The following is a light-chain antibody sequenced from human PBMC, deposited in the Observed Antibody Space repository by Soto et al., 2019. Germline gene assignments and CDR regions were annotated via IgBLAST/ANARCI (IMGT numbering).Light chain of an antibody. CDR1: QSVSRY. Sequence: EIVMTQSPATLSVSPGETVTLSCRASQSVSRYLAWYQHRPGQAPRLLIYDASTRATGVPARFSGSGSGTEFTLTISGLQSEDFAGYSCQQCRSWPLLTSGQGTRMEIK. CDR3: QQCRSWPLLT. V-gene: IGKV3-15*01. CDR2: DAS. J-gene: IGKJ5*01.